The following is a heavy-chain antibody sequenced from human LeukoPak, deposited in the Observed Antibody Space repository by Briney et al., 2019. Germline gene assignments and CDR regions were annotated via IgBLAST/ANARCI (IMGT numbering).Heavy chain of an antibody. CDR1: GYTFTGYY. CDR3: AREYYYDSSGQGALDI. J-gene: IGHJ3*02. D-gene: IGHD3-22*01. V-gene: IGHV1-2*06. Sequence: ASVKVSCKASGYTFTGYYMHWVRQAPGQGLEWMGRINPNSGGTNYAQKFQGRVTMTRDTSISTAYMELSRLRSDDTAVYYCAREYYYDSSGQGALDIWGQGTMVTVSS. CDR2: INPNSGGT.